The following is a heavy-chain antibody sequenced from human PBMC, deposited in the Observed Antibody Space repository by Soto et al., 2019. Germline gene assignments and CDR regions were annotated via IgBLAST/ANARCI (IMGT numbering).Heavy chain of an antibody. Sequence: EVQLLESGGGLVQPGGSLRLSCAASGFTFSSYAMSWVRQAPGKGLERVSGIGRSGGDTYYADSVMGRFSISRDNSKDTLFLQINSLRAEDTAIYFCAKALGCSISATCSYFDYWGQGTLVTVSS. D-gene: IGHD2-2*01. CDR2: IGRSGGDT. CDR1: GFTFSSYA. V-gene: IGHV3-23*01. CDR3: AKALGCSISATCSYFDY. J-gene: IGHJ4*02.